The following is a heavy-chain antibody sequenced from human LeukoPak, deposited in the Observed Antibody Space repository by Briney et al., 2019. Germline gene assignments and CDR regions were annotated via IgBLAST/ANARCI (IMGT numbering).Heavy chain of an antibody. D-gene: IGHD1-26*01. J-gene: IGHJ4*02. CDR3: AATLKSGSYLRFDY. CDR1: GGSISSGGYY. Sequence: SETLSLTCTVSGGSISSGGYYWSWIRQHPGKGLEWIGYIYYSGSTYYNPSLKSRVTISVDTSKNQFSLKLSSVTAADTAVYYCAATLKSGSYLRFDYWGQGTLVTVSS. V-gene: IGHV4-31*03. CDR2: IYYSGST.